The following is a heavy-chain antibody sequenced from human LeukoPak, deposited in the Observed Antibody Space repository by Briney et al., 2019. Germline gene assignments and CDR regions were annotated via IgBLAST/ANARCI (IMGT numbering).Heavy chain of an antibody. CDR1: GFTFSSYS. CDR3: AKDQRYSGSYSPK. D-gene: IGHD1-26*01. V-gene: IGHV3-21*04. Sequence: GGSLRLSCAASGFTFSSYSMNWVRQAPGKGLEWVSSISSSSSYIYYADSVKGRFTISRDNSKNTLYLQMNSLRAEDTAVYYCAKDQRYSGSYSPKWGQGTLVTVSS. CDR2: ISSSSSYI. J-gene: IGHJ4*02.